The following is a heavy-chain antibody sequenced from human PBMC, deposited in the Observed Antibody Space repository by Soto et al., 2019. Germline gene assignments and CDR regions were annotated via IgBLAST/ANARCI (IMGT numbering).Heavy chain of an antibody. CDR2: INPSGGST. J-gene: IGHJ4*02. D-gene: IGHD1-26*01. CDR3: ARDLRLVRYSGSRTFDY. V-gene: IGHV1-46*01. CDR1: GYTFTSYY. Sequence: ASVKVSCKASGYTFTSYYMHWVRQAPGQGLEWMGIINPSGGSTSYAQKFQGRVTMTRDTSTSTVYMELSSLRSEDTAVYYCARDLRLVRYSGSRTFDYWGQGXLVTVPS.